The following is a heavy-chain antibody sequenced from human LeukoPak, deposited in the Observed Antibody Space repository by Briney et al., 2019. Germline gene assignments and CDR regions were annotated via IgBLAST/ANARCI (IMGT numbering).Heavy chain of an antibody. CDR3: ARGGYGDIVFDP. CDR2: MNPNSGNT. CDR1: GYTFTSYD. J-gene: IGHJ5*02. V-gene: IGHV1-8*01. D-gene: IGHD4-17*01. Sequence: GASVKVSCKASGYTFTSYDINWVRQATGQGLEWMGWMNPNSGNTGYAQKFQGRVTMTRNTSINTAYMELSSLTSEDTAVYYCARGGYGDIVFDPWGQGTLVTVSS.